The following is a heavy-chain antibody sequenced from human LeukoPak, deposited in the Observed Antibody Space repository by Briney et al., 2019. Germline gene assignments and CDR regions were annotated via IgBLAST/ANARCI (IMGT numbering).Heavy chain of an antibody. D-gene: IGHD6-13*01. V-gene: IGHV3-21*01. CDR1: GFTFSSYG. Sequence: GGSLRLSCATSGFTFSSYGMTWVRQAPGKGLEWVSTISISGWNTYYADSVKGRSSISRDNAKKSLYLQMSSLRAEDTAVYYCARVYSSSWYSGYLYMDVWGKGTTVTVSS. CDR2: ISISGWNT. CDR3: ARVYSSSWYSGYLYMDV. J-gene: IGHJ6*03.